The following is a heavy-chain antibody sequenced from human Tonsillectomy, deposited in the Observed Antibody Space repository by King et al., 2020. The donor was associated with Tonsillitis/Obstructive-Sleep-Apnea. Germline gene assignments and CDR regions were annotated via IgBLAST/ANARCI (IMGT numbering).Heavy chain of an antibody. CDR1: GFTFDDYA. D-gene: IGHD3-22*01. Sequence: VQLVESGGGLVQPGRSLRLSCAASGFTFDDYAMHWVRQTPGKGLEWVSGISWNSGTIAYADSVKGRFTISRDNAKNSLFLQMNSLRAEDTALYYCAKAVNYYYIDVWGKGTTVTVSS. V-gene: IGHV3-9*01. CDR3: AKAVNYYYIDV. J-gene: IGHJ6*03. CDR2: ISWNSGTI.